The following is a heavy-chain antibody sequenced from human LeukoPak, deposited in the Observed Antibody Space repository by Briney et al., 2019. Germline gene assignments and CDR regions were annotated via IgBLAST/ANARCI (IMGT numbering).Heavy chain of an antibody. J-gene: IGHJ4*02. CDR2: IKQDGSEK. D-gene: IGHD3-3*01. Sequence: GGSLRLSCAASGFTFSSYWMSWVRQAPGKGLEWVANIKQDGSEKYYVDSVKGRFTISRDNAKNSLYLQMNSLRAEDTAVYYCARGSYDFWSGYPNWGQGTLVTVSS. V-gene: IGHV3-7*01. CDR1: GFTFSSYW. CDR3: ARGSYDFWSGYPN.